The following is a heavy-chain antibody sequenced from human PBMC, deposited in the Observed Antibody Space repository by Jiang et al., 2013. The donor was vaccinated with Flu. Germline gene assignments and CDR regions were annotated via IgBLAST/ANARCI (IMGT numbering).Heavy chain of an antibody. CDR1: GYTFTGYY. Sequence: GAEVKKPGASVKVSCKASGYTFTGYYMHWVRQAPGQGLEWMGRINPNSGGTNYAQKFQGRVTMTRDTSISTAYMELSRLRSDDTAVYYCASQSITMVQGVIINLYFQHWGQGTLVTVSS. CDR2: INPNSGGT. J-gene: IGHJ1*01. V-gene: IGHV1-2*06. D-gene: IGHD3-10*01. CDR3: ASQSITMVQGVIINLYFQH.